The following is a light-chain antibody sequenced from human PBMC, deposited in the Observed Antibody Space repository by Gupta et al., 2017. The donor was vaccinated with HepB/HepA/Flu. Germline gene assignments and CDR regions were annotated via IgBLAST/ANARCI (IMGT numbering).Light chain of an antibody. CDR2: RTS. Sequence: QSMLTQPPSASGTPVQRVTISCSGGDSNIGSNSVNWYQQFPGKAPKLRILRTSERPSGVPDRFSASKSGNSDSLVISGLQSEDEADYFCAAWDDTLKGLFGGGTKL. J-gene: IGLJ2*01. CDR3: AAWDDTLKGL. V-gene: IGLV1-44*01. CDR1: DSNIGSNS.